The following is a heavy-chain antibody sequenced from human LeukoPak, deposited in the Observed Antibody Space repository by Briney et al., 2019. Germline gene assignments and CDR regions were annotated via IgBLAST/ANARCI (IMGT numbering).Heavy chain of an antibody. CDR1: GGTFSSYA. Sequence: GASVKVSCKASGGTFSSYAISWVRQAPGQGLEWMGGIIPIFGTANYAQKFQGRVTITADESTSTAYMELSSLRSEDTAVYYCARGSNDYNGMDVWGQGTTVTVSS. CDR3: ARGSNDYNGMDV. V-gene: IGHV1-69*13. J-gene: IGHJ6*02. CDR2: IIPIFGTA.